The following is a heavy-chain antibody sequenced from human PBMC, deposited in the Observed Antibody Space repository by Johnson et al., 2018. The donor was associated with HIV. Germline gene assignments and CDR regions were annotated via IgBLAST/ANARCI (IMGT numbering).Heavy chain of an antibody. CDR1: GFTVSITY. CDR2: IYSGGNT. Sequence: VQLVESGGGLVQPGGSLRLSCAASGFTVSITYMSWVRQAPGKGLEWVSVIYSGGNTYYADSVKGRFTISRDNSNNTLYLQMNSLRAEDTAVYYCARPPYSGSYYDAFDIWGQGTMVTVSS. CDR3: ARPPYSGSYYDAFDI. V-gene: IGHV3-66*04. D-gene: IGHD1-26*01. J-gene: IGHJ3*02.